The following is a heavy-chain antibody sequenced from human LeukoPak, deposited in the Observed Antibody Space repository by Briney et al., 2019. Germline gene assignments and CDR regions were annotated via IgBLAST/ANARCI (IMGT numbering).Heavy chain of an antibody. CDR1: GFNFSSYG. D-gene: IGHD4-17*01. CDR2: IWYVGSNK. J-gene: IGHJ6*03. Sequence: PGESVRLSCAAPGFNFSSYGMHWVRQAPGKGLECVAVIWYVGSNKYYADTVKGRFTISRDNSKNTLYLQMNSLRAEDTAVYYCAKDGGNYGDYRYYYYMDVWGKGTTVTVSS. V-gene: IGHV3-33*06. CDR3: AKDGGNYGDYRYYYYMDV.